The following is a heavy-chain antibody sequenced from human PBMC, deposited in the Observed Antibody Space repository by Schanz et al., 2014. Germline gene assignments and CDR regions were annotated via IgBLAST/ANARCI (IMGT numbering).Heavy chain of an antibody. V-gene: IGHV3-23*01. Sequence: EVHLLESGGGLVQPGGSLRLSCAASGFSFGTYAMSWVRQAPGKGLEWVSAISGGGGTTYYADSVKGRFTISRDNSKSTLYVEMNSLRAEDTAVYYCAKVRYSSGWRGDYFDEWGQGTLVTVAS. J-gene: IGHJ4*02. CDR3: AKVRYSSGWRGDYFDE. D-gene: IGHD6-25*01. CDR1: GFSFGTYA. CDR2: ISGGGGTT.